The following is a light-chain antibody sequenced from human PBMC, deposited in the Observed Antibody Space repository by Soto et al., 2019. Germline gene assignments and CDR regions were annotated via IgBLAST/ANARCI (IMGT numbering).Light chain of an antibody. CDR3: TSYTISTSLDV. V-gene: IGLV2-14*01. Sequence: QSALTQPASVSGSPGQSITISCTGTSSDVGGYNYVSWYQQHPGKAPKLMIYEVSNRPSGVSNRFSGSKSGHTASLTISGLQSEDESYYFCTSYTISTSLDVFGTGTNFTVL. J-gene: IGLJ1*01. CDR2: EVS. CDR1: SSDVGGYNY.